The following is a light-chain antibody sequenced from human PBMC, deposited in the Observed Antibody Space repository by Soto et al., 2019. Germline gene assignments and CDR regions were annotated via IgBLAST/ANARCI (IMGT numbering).Light chain of an antibody. CDR1: SSDIGGYNF. CDR3: SSYTTSSTLV. CDR2: DVS. Sequence: QSALTQPASVSGSPGQSITISCSGTSSDIGGYNFVSWYQQHPGKAPKLMIYDVSNRPSGVSDRFYGSKSGNTASLTISGLQADDAAAYYCSSYTTSSTLVFGGGTKVTV. J-gene: IGLJ2*01. V-gene: IGLV2-14*03.